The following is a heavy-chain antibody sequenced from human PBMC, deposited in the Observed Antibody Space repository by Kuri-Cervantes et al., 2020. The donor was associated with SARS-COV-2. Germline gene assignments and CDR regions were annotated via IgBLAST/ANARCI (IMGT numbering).Heavy chain of an antibody. CDR1: GGSISSGGYY. J-gene: IGHJ4*02. CDR3: ARHGGQTNWGKGDY. D-gene: IGHD7-27*01. V-gene: IGHV4-39*01. CDR2: IYHSGST. Sequence: SETLSLTCTVSGGSISSGGYYWGWIRQPPGKGLEWIGSIYHSGSTYYNPSLKSRVTISVDTSKNQFSLKLSSVTAADTAVYYCARHGGQTNWGKGDYWGQGTLVTVSS.